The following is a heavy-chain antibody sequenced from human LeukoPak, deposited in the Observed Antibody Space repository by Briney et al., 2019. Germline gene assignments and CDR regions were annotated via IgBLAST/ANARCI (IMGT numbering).Heavy chain of an antibody. CDR3: ARGRVTMVRGATHYYYYGMDV. CDR2: ISSSSSYI. CDR1: GFTLSSYS. J-gene: IGHJ6*02. Sequence: AGGSLRLSCAASGFTLSSYSMNWVRQAPGKGLEWVSSISSSSSYIYYADSVKGRFTISRDNAKNSLYLQMNSLRAEDTAVYYCARGRVTMVRGATHYYYYGMDVWGQGTTVTVSS. D-gene: IGHD3-10*01. V-gene: IGHV3-21*01.